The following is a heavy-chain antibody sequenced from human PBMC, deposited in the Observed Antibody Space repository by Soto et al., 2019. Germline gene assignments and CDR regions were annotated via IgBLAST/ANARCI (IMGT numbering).Heavy chain of an antibody. CDR3: TGGPSTDILSGFDH. J-gene: IGHJ4*02. D-gene: IGHD6-25*01. V-gene: IGHV3-23*01. CDR2: ISGNSDTT. CDR1: GFTFSTYA. Sequence: GGSLRLSCAASGFTFSTYAMSWVRQPPGKGLECVSSISGNSDTTAYTDSVKGRFTTSRDNSKNTLYLQMNSLRAEDTAVYYCTGGPSTDILSGFDHWGQGTQVTVSS.